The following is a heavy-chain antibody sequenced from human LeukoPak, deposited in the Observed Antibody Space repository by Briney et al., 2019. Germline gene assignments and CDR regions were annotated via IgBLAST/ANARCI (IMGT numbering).Heavy chain of an antibody. CDR1: GGSITSSSHY. J-gene: IGHJ4*02. Sequence: PSETLSLTCGVSGGSITSSSHYWGWIRQSPEKGLEWIGEINHSGSTNYNPSLKSRVTIPVDRSKNQFSLNLRSVTAADTAVYYCGRRPEALDYWGQGTLVTVSS. CDR2: INHSGST. V-gene: IGHV4-39*07. CDR3: GRRPEALDY.